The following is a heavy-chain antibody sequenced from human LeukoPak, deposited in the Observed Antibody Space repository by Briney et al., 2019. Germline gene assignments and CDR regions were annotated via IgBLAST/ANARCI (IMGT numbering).Heavy chain of an antibody. V-gene: IGHV4-38-2*02. CDR2: MYHSGST. CDR1: DYSISSGYY. CDR3: ARDPLVTRGSYRSIYFDY. D-gene: IGHD1-26*01. Sequence: PSETLSLTCTVSDYSISSGYYWGWSRQSPGEGLEWVGSMYHSGSTYYNPSLKSRVTISVDTAKNQFSLKLSSVTAADTAVYYCARDPLVTRGSYRSIYFDYWGQGPLVTVSS. J-gene: IGHJ4*02.